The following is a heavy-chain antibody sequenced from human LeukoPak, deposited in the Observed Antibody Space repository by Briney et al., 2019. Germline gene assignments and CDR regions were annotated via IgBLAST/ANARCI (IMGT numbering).Heavy chain of an antibody. Sequence: GGFLRLSCAASGFTFRSYGMHWVRQAPGKGLEWVAFIRYGGSNKYYADSVKGRFTISRDNSKNTLYLQMNGLRAEDTAVYYCAKDSGPFYSSGWYGLDYWGQGTLVTVSS. V-gene: IGHV3-30*02. CDR3: AKDSGPFYSSGWYGLDY. J-gene: IGHJ4*02. CDR1: GFTFRSYG. CDR2: IRYGGSNK. D-gene: IGHD6-19*01.